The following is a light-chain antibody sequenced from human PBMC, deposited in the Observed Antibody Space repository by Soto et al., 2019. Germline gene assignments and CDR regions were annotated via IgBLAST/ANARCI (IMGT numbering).Light chain of an antibody. CDR1: HSANNY. CDR2: DAT. V-gene: IGKV3-11*01. CDR3: HLRDDWPPIST. Sequence: VLTQSPVTLSLSPGETASLSCRASHSANNYLAWYQQKPGQAPRLLIYDATRRATGIPARFSGSGSGTDFTLTISSLEPEDFAVYSFHLRDDWPPISTLGQGTRLEI. J-gene: IGKJ2*01.